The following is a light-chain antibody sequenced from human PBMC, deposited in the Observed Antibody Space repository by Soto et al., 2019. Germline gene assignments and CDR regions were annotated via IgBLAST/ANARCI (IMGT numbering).Light chain of an antibody. Sequence: EIVMTQSPATLSVSPGERVTLSCRASQSVSRNVAWYQQKTGQAPRLLIYTTSTRATDIPARFSGSGSGTEFTLTINSLQSEDFAVFYCQQYDGCPWGLTFGGGTKVVIK. CDR2: TTS. V-gene: IGKV3-15*01. CDR3: QQYDGCPWGLT. J-gene: IGKJ4*01. CDR1: QSVSRN.